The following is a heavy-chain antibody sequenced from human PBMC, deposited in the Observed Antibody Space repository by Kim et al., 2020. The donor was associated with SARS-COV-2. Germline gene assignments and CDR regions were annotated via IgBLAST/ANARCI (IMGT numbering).Heavy chain of an antibody. V-gene: IGHV3-13*01. CDR3: ARADYDILTGRNYYGMDV. D-gene: IGHD3-9*01. Sequence: KGRFTISRENAKNSLYLQMNSLRAGDTAVYYCARADYDILTGRNYYGMDVWGQGTTVTVSS. J-gene: IGHJ6*02.